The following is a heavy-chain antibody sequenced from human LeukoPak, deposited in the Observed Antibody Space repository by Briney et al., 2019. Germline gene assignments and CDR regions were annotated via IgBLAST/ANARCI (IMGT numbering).Heavy chain of an antibody. V-gene: IGHV4-34*01. Sequence: PGGSLRLSCAASGFTFSSYGISWVRQPPGKGLEWIGEINHSGSTNYNPSLKSRVTISVDTSKNQFSLKLSSVTAADTAVYYCASAQWLVFFYWGQGTLVTVSS. CDR3: ASAQWLVFFY. CDR2: INHSGST. CDR1: GFTFSSYG. D-gene: IGHD6-19*01. J-gene: IGHJ4*02.